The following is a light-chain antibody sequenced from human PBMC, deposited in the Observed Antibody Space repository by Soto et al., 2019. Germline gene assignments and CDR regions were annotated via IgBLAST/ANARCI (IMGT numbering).Light chain of an antibody. CDR3: QQYNNWPRT. CDR2: GAS. Sequence: EIVMTQSPATLSVSPGERATLSCRASQSVSSNLAWYQQKPGQAPRLLIYGASTRATGIPARFSGSGSGTEFPRTISSLQSEDFAVYYCQQYNNWPRTFGQGTKVELK. J-gene: IGKJ1*01. V-gene: IGKV3-15*01. CDR1: QSVSSN.